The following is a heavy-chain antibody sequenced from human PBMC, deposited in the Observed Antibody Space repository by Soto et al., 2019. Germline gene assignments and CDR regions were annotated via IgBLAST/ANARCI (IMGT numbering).Heavy chain of an antibody. Sequence: SETLSLTCAVYGGSFSGYYWSWIRQPPGKGLEWIGEINHSGSTNYNPSLKSRVTISVDTSKNQFSLKLSSVTAADTAVYYCARETGRDYYYMDVWGKGTTVTVSS. CDR3: ARETGRDYYYMDV. CDR1: GGSFSGYY. CDR2: INHSGST. V-gene: IGHV4-34*01. J-gene: IGHJ6*03.